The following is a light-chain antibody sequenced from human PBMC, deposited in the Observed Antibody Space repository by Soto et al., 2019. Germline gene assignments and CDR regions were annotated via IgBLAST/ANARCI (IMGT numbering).Light chain of an antibody. J-gene: IGLJ1*01. V-gene: IGLV2-23*02. CDR2: EVS. CDR1: SSDVGSYNL. Sequence: QSVLTQPASVSGSPGQSITISCTGTSSDVGSYNLVSWYQQHPGKAQKLMIYEVSKRPSGGSNRLSGSKSGNTASLTISGFQAEDEADYYCCSYAGSSTYVFGTGTKVTVL. CDR3: CSYAGSSTYV.